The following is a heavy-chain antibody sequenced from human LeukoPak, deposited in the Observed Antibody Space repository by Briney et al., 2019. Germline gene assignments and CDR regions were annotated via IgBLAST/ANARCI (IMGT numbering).Heavy chain of an antibody. CDR3: AKVYCSSTSCRDYYYYYMDV. J-gene: IGHJ6*03. V-gene: IGHV3-30*02. CDR1: GFTFSSYG. D-gene: IGHD2-2*01. Sequence: GGSLRLSCAASGFTFSSYGMHWVRQAPGKGLEWVAFIRYDGSNKYYADSVKGRFTISRDNSKNTLYLQMNSLRAEDTAVYYCAKVYCSSTSCRDYYYYYMDVWGKGTTVTVSS. CDR2: IRYDGSNK.